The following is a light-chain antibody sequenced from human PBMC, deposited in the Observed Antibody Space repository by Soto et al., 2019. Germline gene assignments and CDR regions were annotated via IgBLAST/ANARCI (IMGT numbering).Light chain of an antibody. CDR3: QQYYTTPQT. J-gene: IGKJ2*01. Sequence: DIVMSQSPDSLAVSLGERATINCRSSQSLLYGGNDRDYLAWYQVKPGQPPKLLIYWASTREAGVPDRFSGSGSGTHFTLTISSLQAEDVAAYYCQQYYTTPQTFGRGTKLEIK. CDR1: QSLLYGGNDRDY. CDR2: WAS. V-gene: IGKV4-1*01.